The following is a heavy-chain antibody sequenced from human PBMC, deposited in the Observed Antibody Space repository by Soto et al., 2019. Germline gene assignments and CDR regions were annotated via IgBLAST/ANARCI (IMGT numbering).Heavy chain of an antibody. CDR3: AKGCITMVRGVPPYYYYGMDV. V-gene: IGHV3-23*01. CDR2: ISGSGGST. CDR1: GFTFSSYA. Sequence: GGSLRLSCAASGFTFSSYAMSWVRQAPGKGLEWVSAISGSGGSTYYADSVKGRFTISRDNSKNTLYLQMNSLRAEDTAVYYCAKGCITMVRGVPPYYYYGMDVWGQGTTVTVSS. D-gene: IGHD3-10*01. J-gene: IGHJ6*02.